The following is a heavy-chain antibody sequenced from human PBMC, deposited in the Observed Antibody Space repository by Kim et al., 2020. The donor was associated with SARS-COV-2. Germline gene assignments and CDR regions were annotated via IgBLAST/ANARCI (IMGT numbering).Heavy chain of an antibody. J-gene: IGHJ3*02. V-gene: IGHV3-30*07. CDR3: ARDLGAMIVVVDAFDI. D-gene: IGHD3-22*01. Sequence: SGTGRFTISREHSKNTLYLQMNRQRAEDTAVYYCARDLGAMIVVVDAFDIWGQGTMVTVSS.